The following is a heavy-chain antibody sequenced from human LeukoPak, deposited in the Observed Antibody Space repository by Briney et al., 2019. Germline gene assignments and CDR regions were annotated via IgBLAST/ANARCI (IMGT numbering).Heavy chain of an antibody. CDR2: IYYSGST. CDR1: GGSISSHY. Sequence: SETPSLTCTVSGGSISSHYWSWIRQPPGKGLEWIGYIYYSGSTNYNPSLKSRVTISVDTSKNQFSLKLSSVTAADTAVYYCARDKGPAYDFWSGYRPAWFDPWGQGTLVTVSS. D-gene: IGHD3-3*01. V-gene: IGHV4-59*11. J-gene: IGHJ5*02. CDR3: ARDKGPAYDFWSGYRPAWFDP.